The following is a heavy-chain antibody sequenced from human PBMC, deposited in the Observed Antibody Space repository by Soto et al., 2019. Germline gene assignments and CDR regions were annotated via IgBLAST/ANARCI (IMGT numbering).Heavy chain of an antibody. Sequence: GGSLRLSCAASGFTFGTTDMSWVRQAPGEGLEWVSTIDGSGGITYYADSVKGRFTISRDNSRNTVYLQMNSLRGDDTALYYCVKNSGWFNTWGQGALVTVSS. J-gene: IGHJ5*02. CDR2: IDGSGGIT. V-gene: IGHV3-23*01. D-gene: IGHD3-10*01. CDR3: VKNSGWFNT. CDR1: GFTFGTTD.